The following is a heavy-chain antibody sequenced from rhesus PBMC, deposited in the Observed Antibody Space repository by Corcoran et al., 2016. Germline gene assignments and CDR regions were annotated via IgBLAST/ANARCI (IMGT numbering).Heavy chain of an antibody. J-gene: IGHJ6*01. V-gene: IGHV1S2*01. Sequence: QVQLVQSGAEVKKPGSSVKVSGKASGYIFTDHDMHWVRQAPRQGLEWMGWINPYNGNTKYAQKFQGRVTMTRDTSTSTAYMEVSSLRSEDTAVYYCARDQGLGVVVVSTTPDLGGGLDSWGQGVVVTVSS. CDR3: ARDQGLGVVVVSTTPDLGGGLDS. CDR2: INPYNGNT. D-gene: IGHD2-39*01. CDR1: GYIFTDHD.